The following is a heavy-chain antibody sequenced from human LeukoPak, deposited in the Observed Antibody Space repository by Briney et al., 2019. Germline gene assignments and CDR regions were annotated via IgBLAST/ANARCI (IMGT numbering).Heavy chain of an antibody. CDR2: IYPGDSDT. CDR3: ARQGDAFRHWFDP. CDR1: GYSFTSYW. V-gene: IGHV5-51*01. J-gene: IGHJ5*02. Sequence: GESLKISCKGSGYSFTSYWIGWVRQMPGKGLEWMGIIYPGDSDTRYSPSFQGQVTISADKSISTAYLQWSSLKASDTAMYYYARQGDAFRHWFDPWGQGTLVTVSS. D-gene: IGHD3-16*01.